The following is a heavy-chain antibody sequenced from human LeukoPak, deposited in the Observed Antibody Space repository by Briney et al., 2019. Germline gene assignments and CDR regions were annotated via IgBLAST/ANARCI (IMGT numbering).Heavy chain of an antibody. CDR2: IYTSGST. CDR3: ARDLGYYGSGSYQYNWFDP. D-gene: IGHD3-10*01. CDR1: GYSISSGSYY. V-gene: IGHV4-61*02. Sequence: SETLSLTRTVSGYSISSGSYYWSWIRQPAGKGLEWIGRIYTSGSTNYNPSLKSRVTISVDTSKNQFSLKLSSVTAADTAVYYCARDLGYYGSGSYQYNWFDPWGQGTLVTVSS. J-gene: IGHJ5*02.